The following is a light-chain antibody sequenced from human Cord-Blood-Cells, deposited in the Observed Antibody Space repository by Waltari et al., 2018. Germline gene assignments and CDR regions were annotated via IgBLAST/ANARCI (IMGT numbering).Light chain of an antibody. CDR1: HSISSY. CDR3: QQSYRTPLT. J-gene: IGKJ4*01. V-gene: IGKV1-39*01. Sequence: DIQMTHAPSSLSASVGDRVTITCRASHSISSYLTWYQQKPGKAPKLLIYAATSLQSGVPSRFSGSGSGTDFTLTISSLQPEDFATYYCQQSYRTPLTFGGGTKVEIK. CDR2: AAT.